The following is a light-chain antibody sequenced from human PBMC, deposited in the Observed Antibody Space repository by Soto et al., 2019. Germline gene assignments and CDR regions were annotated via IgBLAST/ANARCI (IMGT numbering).Light chain of an antibody. J-gene: IGKJ1*01. CDR3: QQYNSYSWT. Sequence: DIQMTQSPSTLSASVGDRVTITCRASQSISSWLAWYQQKPGKAPKLLIYKASSLESGVPSRFSGSGSGTEFTITISSRQPDDFATYYCQQYNSYSWTFGQGTKVEIK. V-gene: IGKV1-5*03. CDR2: KAS. CDR1: QSISSW.